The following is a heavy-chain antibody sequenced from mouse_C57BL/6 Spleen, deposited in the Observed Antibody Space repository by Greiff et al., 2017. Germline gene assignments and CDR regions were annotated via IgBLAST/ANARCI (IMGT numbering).Heavy chain of an antibody. J-gene: IGHJ3*01. Sequence: EVNVVESGGGLVQPGGSLKLSCAASGFTFSDYYMYWVRQTPEKRLEWVAYISNGGGSTYYPDTVKGRFTISSDNAKNTLYLQMSRLKSEDTAMYYCARHGKGSYWGQGTLVTVSA. V-gene: IGHV5-12*01. CDR1: GFTFSDYY. CDR2: ISNGGGST. D-gene: IGHD2-1*01. CDR3: ARHGKGSY.